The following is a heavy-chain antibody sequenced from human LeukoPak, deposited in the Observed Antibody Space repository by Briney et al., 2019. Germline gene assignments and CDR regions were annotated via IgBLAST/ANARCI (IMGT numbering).Heavy chain of an antibody. Sequence: GRSLRLSCAASGFTFSSYGMHWVRQAPGKGLEWVAVIWYDGSNKYYADSVKGRFTISRDNSKNTLYLQMNSLGAEDTAVYYCARVLRPELLWFGELGYWGQGTLVTVSS. V-gene: IGHV3-33*01. CDR3: ARVLRPELLWFGELGY. CDR2: IWYDGSNK. CDR1: GFTFSSYG. D-gene: IGHD3-10*01. J-gene: IGHJ4*02.